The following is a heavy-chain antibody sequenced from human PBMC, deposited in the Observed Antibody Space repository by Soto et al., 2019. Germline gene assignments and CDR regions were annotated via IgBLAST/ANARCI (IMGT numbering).Heavy chain of an antibody. J-gene: IGHJ6*02. CDR1: GYSIASGYY. V-gene: IGHV4-38-2*01. CDR2: IYHAGSV. CDR3: ARTFDYYGMDV. Sequence: SETLSLTCAVSGYSIASGYYWAWIRQSPGKGLEWIGSIYHAGSVYYNPSLNSRVAVSLDTSKNHFSLKLTSVTAADTAVYYCARTFDYYGMDVWGQGTTGTAP.